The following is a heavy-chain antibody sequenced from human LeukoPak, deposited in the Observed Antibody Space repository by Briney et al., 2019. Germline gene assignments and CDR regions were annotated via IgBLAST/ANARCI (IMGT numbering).Heavy chain of an antibody. CDR2: IYTSGST. CDR1: GGSFSGYY. Sequence: SETLSLTCAVYGGSFSGYYWSWIRQPAGKGLEWIGRIYTSGSTNYNPSLKSRVTMSVDTSKNQFSLKLSSVTAADTAVYYCARGDSSTGWWFDPWGQGTRVTVSS. J-gene: IGHJ5*02. CDR3: ARGDSSTGWWFDP. V-gene: IGHV4-59*10. D-gene: IGHD6-13*01.